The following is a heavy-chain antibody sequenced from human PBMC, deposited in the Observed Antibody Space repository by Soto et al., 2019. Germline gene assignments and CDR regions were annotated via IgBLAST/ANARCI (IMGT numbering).Heavy chain of an antibody. V-gene: IGHV4-30-4*01. CDR2: IYYSGST. CDR3: ARNXXGXQKPPFPDY. J-gene: IGHJ4*02. D-gene: IGHD4-17*01. Sequence: QVQLQESGPGLVKPSQTLSLTCTVSGGSISSGDYYWSWIRQPPGKGLEWIGYIYYSGSTYYNPSIKSRTXIXVXXXXNXFAXKLXSXTXXXXAVYYCARNXXGXQKPPFPDYWGQGTLVTVSS. CDR1: GGSISSGDYY.